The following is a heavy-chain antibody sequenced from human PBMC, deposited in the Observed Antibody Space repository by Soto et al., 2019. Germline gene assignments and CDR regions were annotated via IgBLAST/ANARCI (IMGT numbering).Heavy chain of an antibody. CDR3: ARLFPLYSSSWYLAGWFDP. CDR1: GYTFTSYA. J-gene: IGHJ5*02. V-gene: IGHV1-3*01. Sequence: ASVKVSCKASGYTFTSYAMHWVRQAPGQRLEWMGWINAGNDNTKYSQKFQGRVTITRDTSASTAYMELSSLRSEDTAVYYCARLFPLYSSSWYLAGWFDPWGQGTLVTVSS. D-gene: IGHD6-13*01. CDR2: INAGNDNT.